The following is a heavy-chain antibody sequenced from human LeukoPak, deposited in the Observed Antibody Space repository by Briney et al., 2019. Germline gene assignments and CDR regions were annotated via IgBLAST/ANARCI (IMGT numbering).Heavy chain of an antibody. Sequence: SQTLSLTCAISGDSVSSNSAAWNRIRQSPSRGLEWLGRTYYRSKWYNDYAVSVKSRITINPDTSKNQFSLQLNSVTPEDTAVYYCARGGYNWNERWFDPWGQGTLVTVSS. CDR2: TYYRSKWYN. J-gene: IGHJ5*02. CDR3: ARGGYNWNERWFDP. CDR1: GDSVSSNSAA. D-gene: IGHD1-1*01. V-gene: IGHV6-1*01.